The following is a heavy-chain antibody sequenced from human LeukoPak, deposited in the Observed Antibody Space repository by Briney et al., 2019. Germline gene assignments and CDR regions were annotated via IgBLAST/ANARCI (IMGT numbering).Heavy chain of an antibody. D-gene: IGHD1-26*01. CDR1: GFTFSSYS. J-gene: IGHJ4*02. V-gene: IGHV3-48*01. Sequence: PGGSLRLSCAASGFTFSSYSMNWVRQAPGKGLEWVSYISSSSSTIYYADSVKGRFTISRDSAKNSLYLQMNSLRAEDTAVYYCASGSYFGGGGNFDYWGQGTLVTVSS. CDR2: ISSSSSTI. CDR3: ASGSYFGGGGNFDY.